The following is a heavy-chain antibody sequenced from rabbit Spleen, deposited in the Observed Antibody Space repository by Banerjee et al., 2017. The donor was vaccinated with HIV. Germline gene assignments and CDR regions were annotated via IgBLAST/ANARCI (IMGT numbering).Heavy chain of an antibody. CDR2: IRGGSSGST. V-gene: IGHV1S45*01. Sequence: QEQLEESGGDLVKPEGSLTLTCTGSGFSLSSYYYMCWVRQAPGKGLEWVACIRGGSSGSTYYASWAKGRFTISKTSSTTVTLQMTSLTAADTATYFCARDPVIAGSSYYDLWGQGTLVTVS. CDR1: GFSLSSYYY. CDR3: ARDPVIAGSSYYDL. J-gene: IGHJ3*01. D-gene: IGHD8-1*01.